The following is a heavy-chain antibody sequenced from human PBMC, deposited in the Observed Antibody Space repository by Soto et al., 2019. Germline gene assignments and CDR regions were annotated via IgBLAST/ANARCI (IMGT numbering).Heavy chain of an antibody. CDR3: ARSYYYGSGSYPHAFDI. CDR1: GFTVSSNY. D-gene: IGHD3-10*01. Sequence: EVQLVESGGGLVQPGGSLRLSCAASGFTVSSNYINWVRQAPGKGLQWVSLIYRGGSTYYADSVKARFTISRDNSKNQLYLQMNSLRAEDTAVYYCARSYYYGSGSYPHAFDIWGQGTMVTVSS. V-gene: IGHV3-66*01. J-gene: IGHJ3*02. CDR2: IYRGGST.